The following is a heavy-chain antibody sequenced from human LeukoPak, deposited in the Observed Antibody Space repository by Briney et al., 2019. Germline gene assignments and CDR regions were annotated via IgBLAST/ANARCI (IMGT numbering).Heavy chain of an antibody. D-gene: IGHD6-13*01. CDR2: IYYSGST. V-gene: IGHV4-39*01. CDR3: ARVGPTLTGYSSSWSPGDYYYYMDV. Sequence: PSETLSLTCTVSGGSISSSSYYWGWIRQPPGKGLEWIGSIYYSGSTYYNPSLKSRVTISVDTSKNQFSLKLSSVTAADTAVYYCARVGPTLTGYSSSWSPGDYYYYMDVWGKGTTVTVSS. J-gene: IGHJ6*03. CDR1: GGSISSSSYY.